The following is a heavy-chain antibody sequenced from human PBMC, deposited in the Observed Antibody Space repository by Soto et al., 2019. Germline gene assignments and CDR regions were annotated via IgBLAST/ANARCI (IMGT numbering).Heavy chain of an antibody. D-gene: IGHD1-1*01. CDR2: ISAHNGNT. CDR3: ARGRYGDY. V-gene: IGHV1-18*01. J-gene: IGHJ4*02. CDR1: GYTFTSYG. Sequence: QVHLVQSGAEVKKPGASVKVSCKASGYTFTSYGITWVRQAPGQGLEWMGWISAHNGNTDYAQKLQGRVIVTRDTSTSTAYRELRSLISDDTVVYYCARGRYGDYWGQGALVTVSS.